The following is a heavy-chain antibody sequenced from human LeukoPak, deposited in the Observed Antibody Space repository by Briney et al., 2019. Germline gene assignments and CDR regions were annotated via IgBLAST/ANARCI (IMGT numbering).Heavy chain of an antibody. CDR2: INHSGST. D-gene: IGHD6-13*01. Sequence: PSETLSLTCAVYGGSFSGYYWSWIRQPPGKGLEWIGEINHSGSTNYNPSLKSRVTISVDTSKNQFSLKLSSATAADTAVYYCARGLQLTGDYWGQGTLVTVSS. CDR1: GGSFSGYY. CDR3: ARGLQLTGDY. V-gene: IGHV4-34*01. J-gene: IGHJ4*02.